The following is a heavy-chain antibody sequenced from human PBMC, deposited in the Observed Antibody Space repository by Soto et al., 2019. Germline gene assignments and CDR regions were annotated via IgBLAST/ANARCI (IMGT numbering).Heavy chain of an antibody. CDR2: VGGGGDNI. Sequence: QLLESGGGFVQPGGSLRLSCAASGFTFSSYSMNWVRQAPGKGLQWVATVGGGGDNIFYADSVKGRFTISRDDSQNMVFLQMNSLRPEDTAVYFCAKRDSGSGRSPPLINYWGQGTLVTVSS. CDR1: GFTFSSYS. CDR3: AKRDSGSGRSPPLINY. D-gene: IGHD3-10*01. J-gene: IGHJ4*02. V-gene: IGHV3-23*01.